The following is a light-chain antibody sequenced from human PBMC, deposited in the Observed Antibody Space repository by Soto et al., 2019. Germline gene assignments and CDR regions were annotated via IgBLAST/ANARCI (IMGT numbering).Light chain of an antibody. Sequence: QSALTQPPSASWSPGQSVTISCTGTSSDIGGYNYVSWYQRHPGKAPKLIIYEVSKRPSGVPARFSGSKSGNTASLSVSGLQPEDEADYYCTSCAGTKSMVFGGGTKLTVL. CDR2: EVS. CDR3: TSCAGTKSMV. V-gene: IGLV2-8*01. J-gene: IGLJ2*01. CDR1: SSDIGGYNY.